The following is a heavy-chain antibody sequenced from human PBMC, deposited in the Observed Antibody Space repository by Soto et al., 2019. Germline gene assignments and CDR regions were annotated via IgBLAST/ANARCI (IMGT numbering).Heavy chain of an antibody. D-gene: IGHD3-10*01. Sequence: GGSLRLSCAASGFTFDNNAMHWVRRAPGKGLEWVSGLSWKSDTIGYADSVKGRFTISRDSAKNSLYLQMNSLSAEDTALYYCAREMGSCPKGYFDYWGQGTLVTVSS. CDR3: AREMGSCPKGYFDY. J-gene: IGHJ4*02. V-gene: IGHV3-9*01. CDR1: GFTFDNNA. CDR2: LSWKSDTI.